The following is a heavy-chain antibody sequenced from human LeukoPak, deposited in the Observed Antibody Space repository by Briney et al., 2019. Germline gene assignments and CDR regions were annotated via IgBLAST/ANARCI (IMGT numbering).Heavy chain of an antibody. J-gene: IGHJ4*02. CDR3: ARDGRGNYGSGSYDY. D-gene: IGHD3-10*01. CDR1: GYTFSSYD. CDR2: INAGNGNT. Sequence: ASVKVSCKASGYTFSSYDINWVRQATGQGLEWMGWINAGNGNTKYSQGFQGRVTITRDTSASTAYMELSSLRSEDMAVYYCARDGRGNYGSGSYDYWGQGTLVTVSS. V-gene: IGHV1-3*03.